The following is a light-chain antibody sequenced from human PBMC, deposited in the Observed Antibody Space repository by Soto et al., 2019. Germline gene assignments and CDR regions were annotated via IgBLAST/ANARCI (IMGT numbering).Light chain of an antibody. CDR2: GAS. CDR3: QQYNKWPPVT. CDR1: QSVSDD. Sequence: EIVLTQSPATLSVSPGERATLSCRASQSVSDDLAWYQQKPGQAPRLLMYGASTRATGIPGRFSGSGSGTEFTLIISSLQSADSAVYYCQQYNKWPPVTFGQVTRLEIK. V-gene: IGKV3-15*01. J-gene: IGKJ5*01.